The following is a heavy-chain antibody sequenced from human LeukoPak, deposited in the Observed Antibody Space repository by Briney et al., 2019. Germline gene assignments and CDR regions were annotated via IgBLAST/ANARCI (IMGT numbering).Heavy chain of an antibody. Sequence: GESPRLSCVASGFTFTDHPMNWVRQAPGKGLEWISYIGGDGIAFYADSVKGRFTASKDDARKSMYLQMNSLRVEDTAVYYCAKDRANWAIDDWGQGTQVTVSS. CDR2: IGGDGIA. CDR1: GFTFTDHP. V-gene: IGHV3-69-1*01. J-gene: IGHJ4*02. CDR3: AKDRANWAIDD. D-gene: IGHD3-16*01.